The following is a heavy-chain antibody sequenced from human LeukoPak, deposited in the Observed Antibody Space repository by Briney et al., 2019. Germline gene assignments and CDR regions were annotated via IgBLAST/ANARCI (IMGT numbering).Heavy chain of an antibody. J-gene: IGHJ5*02. Sequence: SETLSLTGTVSGGSISSGGYYWSWIRQHPGKGLEWIGYIYYSGSTYYNPSLKSRVTISVDTSKNQFSLKLSSVTAADTAVYYCARVEPHYDFWSGPFDPWGQGTLVTVSS. D-gene: IGHD3-3*01. CDR1: GGSISSGGYY. V-gene: IGHV4-31*03. CDR3: ARVEPHYDFWSGPFDP. CDR2: IYYSGST.